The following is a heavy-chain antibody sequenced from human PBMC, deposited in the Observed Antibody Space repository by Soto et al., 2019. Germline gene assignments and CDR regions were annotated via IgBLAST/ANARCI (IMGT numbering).Heavy chain of an antibody. V-gene: IGHV4-34*01. J-gene: IGHJ6*03. CDR1: GGSFSGYY. CDR2: INHSGST. Sequence: QVQLQQWGAGLLKPSETLSLTCAVYGGSFSGYYWSWIRQPPGKGLEWIGEINHSGSTNYNPSLMSRVTISVDTSKNQFSLKLSSVTAADTAVYYCARGRAYSNWYYYYYMDVWGKGTTVTVSS. CDR3: ARGRAYSNWYYYYYMDV. D-gene: IGHD4-4*01.